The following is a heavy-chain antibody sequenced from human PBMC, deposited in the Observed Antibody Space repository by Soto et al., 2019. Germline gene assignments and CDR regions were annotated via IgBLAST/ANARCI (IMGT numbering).Heavy chain of an antibody. CDR1: GFPFTAYG. CDR2: ISYDGSNK. D-gene: IGHD3-10*01. Sequence: QVQLVESGGGVVQPGNSLRLSCAASGFPFTAYGMHWVREGPGKGLEWVAVISYDGSNKFYADSVKGRFTISRDNSKNTLYLHMNSLRPADTALYYCVGGQYYFAYRGQGTLVTVSS. CDR3: VGGQYYFAY. V-gene: IGHV3-30*03. J-gene: IGHJ4*02.